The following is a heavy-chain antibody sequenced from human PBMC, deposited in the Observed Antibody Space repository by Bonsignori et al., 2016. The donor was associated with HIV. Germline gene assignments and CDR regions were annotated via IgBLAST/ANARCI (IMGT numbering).Heavy chain of an antibody. Sequence: WVRQAPGQGLEWMGGTIPFLGIANYAQKFQGRVTITADESTSTAYMKLSTLRSEDTAVYYCASWARDDYESSYYYHMDVWGKGTAVTVSS. J-gene: IGHJ6*03. CDR2: TIPFLGIA. D-gene: IGHD5-24*01. V-gene: IGHV1-69*10. CDR3: ASWARDDYESSYYYHMDV.